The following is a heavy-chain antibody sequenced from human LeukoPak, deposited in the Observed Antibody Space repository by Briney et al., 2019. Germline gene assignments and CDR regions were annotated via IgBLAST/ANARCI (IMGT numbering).Heavy chain of an antibody. CDR2: IAYDGGNK. V-gene: IGHV3-30-3*01. J-gene: IGHJ4*02. D-gene: IGHD3-10*01. CDR1: GFTFSSYA. CDR3: ARDGGYYGSGSYYNPSY. Sequence: GGSLRLSCAASGFTFSSYAMHWVRQAPGKGLEWVAAIAYDGGNKYYADSVKGRFTISRDDSKNTLYLQMHSLKAEDTAVYYCARDGGYYGSGSYYNPSYWGQGTLVTVSS.